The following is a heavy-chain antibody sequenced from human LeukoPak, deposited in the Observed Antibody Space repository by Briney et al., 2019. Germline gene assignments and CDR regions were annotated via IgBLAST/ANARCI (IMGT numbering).Heavy chain of an antibody. J-gene: IGHJ5*02. CDR1: GDSLGSGSYF. CDR3: VRPHSNSWFDP. CDR2: ITYGGNI. D-gene: IGHD6-13*01. Sequence: SETLSLTCTASGDSLGSGSYFWGWVRQPPGTGLEWIGRITYGGNIYHNPSFRSRATFSVDTPRNQFSLRLNSVTAADTAVYFCVRPHSNSWFDPWGQGTLVTVSS. V-gene: IGHV4-39*01.